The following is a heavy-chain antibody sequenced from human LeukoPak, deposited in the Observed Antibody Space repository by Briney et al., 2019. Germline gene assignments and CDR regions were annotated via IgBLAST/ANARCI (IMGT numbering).Heavy chain of an antibody. V-gene: IGHV3-21*01. CDR3: ARQNYGGNSVSDY. CDR2: ISSSNYI. J-gene: IGHJ4*02. CDR1: GFTFSIYS. Sequence: PGGSLRLSCAASGFTFSIYSVNWVRQAPGKGLEWVSSISSSNYIYYADSVKGRFTISRDNAKNSLYLQMNSLRAEDTAVYYCARQNYGGNSVSDYWGQGTLVTVSS. D-gene: IGHD4-23*01.